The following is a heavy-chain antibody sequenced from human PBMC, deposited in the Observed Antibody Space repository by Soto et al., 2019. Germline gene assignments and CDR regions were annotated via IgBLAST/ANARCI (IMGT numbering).Heavy chain of an antibody. CDR3: AKAQYEARSAMGPRDAFDI. CDR1: GFTFSSYG. D-gene: IGHD5-18*01. CDR2: ISYDGSNK. Sequence: PGGSLRLSCAASGFTFSSYGMHWVRQAPCKGLEWVAVISYDGSNKYYADSVKGRFTISRDNSKNTLYLQMSSLRAEDTAVYYCAKAQYEARSAMGPRDAFDIWAQGTMVTVSS. V-gene: IGHV3-30*18. J-gene: IGHJ3*02.